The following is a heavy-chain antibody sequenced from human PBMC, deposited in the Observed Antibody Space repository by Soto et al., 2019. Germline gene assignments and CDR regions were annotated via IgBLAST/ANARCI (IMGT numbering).Heavy chain of an antibody. J-gene: IGHJ6*02. CDR1: ASSNSSGDYY. Sequence: PSQTLSLTCTVSASSNSSGDYYWSWIRQPPGKTLEWIGTIYYHGTTYSNPSLNSRVTVSVHTSKNQFSLKVTSVTAADTAVYYCARLHGYCISSSCHGHYAMDVWGQGTTVTVSS. V-gene: IGHV4-39*01. D-gene: IGHD2-2*01. CDR3: ARLHGYCISSSCHGHYAMDV. CDR2: IYYHGTT.